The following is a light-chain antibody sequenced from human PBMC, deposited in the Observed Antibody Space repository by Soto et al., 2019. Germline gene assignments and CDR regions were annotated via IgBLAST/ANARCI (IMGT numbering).Light chain of an antibody. CDR3: QQYGSSGT. CDR1: QTVGSSF. Sequence: EIVLKQSPGTLSLSPGERATLSCRASQTVGSSFLAWFQHKPGQAPRLLIYGASTRATGIPDRFSGSGSGTDFTLTISRLEPEDFAVYYCQQYGSSGTFGQGTKVDIK. CDR2: GAS. V-gene: IGKV3-20*01. J-gene: IGKJ1*01.